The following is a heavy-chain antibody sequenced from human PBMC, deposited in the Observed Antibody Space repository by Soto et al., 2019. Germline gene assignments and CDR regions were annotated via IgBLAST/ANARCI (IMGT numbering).Heavy chain of an antibody. Sequence: GGSLRLSCAASGFTFSNAWMNWVRQAPGKGLEWVGRIKSETHGGTTDFAAPVKGRFAISRDDPRNLVYMQMNSLKIEDTAVYYCTTDSYSDMNVVRFDNWGHGTLVTVSS. V-gene: IGHV3-15*07. CDR1: GFTFSNAW. D-gene: IGHD1-26*01. J-gene: IGHJ4*01. CDR3: TTDSYSDMNVVRFDN. CDR2: IKSETHGGTT.